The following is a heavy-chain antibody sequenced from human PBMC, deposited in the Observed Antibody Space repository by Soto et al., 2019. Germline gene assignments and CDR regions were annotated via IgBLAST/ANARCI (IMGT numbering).Heavy chain of an antibody. CDR3: AGGGEGPFIVVVTAES. CDR2: IYYSGST. D-gene: IGHD2-21*02. CDR1: GGSISSSSYY. J-gene: IGHJ3*01. V-gene: IGHV4-39*01. Sequence: QLQLQESGPGLVKPSETLSLTCTVSGGSISSSSYYWGWIRQPPGKGLEWIGSIYYSGSTYYNPSLKSRVTISVDTSKNQFSLKLSSVTAADTAVYYCAGGGEGPFIVVVTAESWGQGTMVTVSS.